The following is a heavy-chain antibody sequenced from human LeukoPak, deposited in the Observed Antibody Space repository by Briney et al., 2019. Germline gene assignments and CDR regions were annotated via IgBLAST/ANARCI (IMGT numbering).Heavy chain of an antibody. CDR3: AREGGPYRPLDY. CDR2: ANLQGST. V-gene: IGHV4-4*02. J-gene: IGHJ4*02. Sequence: PSETLSLTCGVSGGSITNTNYWTWVRQPPGKGLEWIGEANLQGSTNYNPSLMGRVAIAVDTSENLISLQLTSVTAADTAVYYCAREGGPYRPLDYSGQGTLVTVSS. CDR1: GGSITNTNY.